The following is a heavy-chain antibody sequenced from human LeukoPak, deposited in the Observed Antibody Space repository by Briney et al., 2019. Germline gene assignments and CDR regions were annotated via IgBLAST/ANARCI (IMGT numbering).Heavy chain of an antibody. CDR3: AKAFPYSGGCQVYYYFDY. Sequence: GGSLRLSCAASGFTFSSYAMSWVRQAPGKGLEWVSAISGSGGSTYYADSVKGRFTISRDNSKNTLYLQMNSLRAEDTAVYYCAKAFPYSGGCQVYYYFDYWGQGTLVTVSS. V-gene: IGHV3-23*01. CDR1: GFTFSSYA. D-gene: IGHD2-21*01. CDR2: ISGSGGST. J-gene: IGHJ4*02.